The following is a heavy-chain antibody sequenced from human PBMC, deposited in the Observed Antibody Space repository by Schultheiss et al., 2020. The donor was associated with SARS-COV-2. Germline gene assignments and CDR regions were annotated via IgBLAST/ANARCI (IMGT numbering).Heavy chain of an antibody. J-gene: IGHJ4*02. V-gene: IGHV4-39*01. CDR1: GGSITSSSYY. CDR3: ARLFDYNSFFY. D-gene: IGHD4-11*01. CDR2: AYYAGST. Sequence: SETLSLTCSVSGGSITSSSYYWGWIRQPPGKGLEWIGSAYYAGSTYYNPSLKTRVSMSVDTSKNQLSLKLSSVTAADTAVYYCARLFDYNSFFYWGQGTLVTVSS.